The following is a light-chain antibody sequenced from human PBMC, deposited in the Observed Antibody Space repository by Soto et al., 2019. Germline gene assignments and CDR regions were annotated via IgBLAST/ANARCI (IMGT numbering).Light chain of an antibody. V-gene: IGKV3-15*01. CDR1: QSVSSY. CDR3: QEYIQWPPGM. J-gene: IGKJ1*01. Sequence: EIVLTQSPATLSLSPGERATLSCRASQSVSSYLAWYQQKPGQAPRLLIYDTSTRAPGISARFSGSGSGTEFTLTISTLQSEDFAVYYCQEYIQWPPGMFGQGTTVDMK. CDR2: DTS.